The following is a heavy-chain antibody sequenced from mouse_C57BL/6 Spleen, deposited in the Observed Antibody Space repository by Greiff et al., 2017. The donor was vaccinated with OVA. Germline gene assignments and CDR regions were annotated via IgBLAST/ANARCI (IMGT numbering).Heavy chain of an antibody. CDR2: IRNKANNHAT. Sequence: EVMLVESGGGLVQPGGSMKLSCAASGFTFSDAWMDWVRQSPEKGLEWVAEIRNKANNHATYYAESVKGRFTISRDDSKSSVYLQINSLRAEDTGIYYCTRPIRYYAMDYWGQGTSVTVSS. D-gene: IGHD1-1*01. V-gene: IGHV6-6*01. CDR1: GFTFSDAW. J-gene: IGHJ4*01. CDR3: TRPIRYYAMDY.